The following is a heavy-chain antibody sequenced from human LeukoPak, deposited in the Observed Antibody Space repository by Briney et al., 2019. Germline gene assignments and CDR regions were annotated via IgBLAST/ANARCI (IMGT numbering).Heavy chain of an antibody. CDR3: ARDHLRYYDSSGYSLDLYFDY. J-gene: IGHJ4*02. CDR2: ISSSSSYI. D-gene: IGHD3-22*01. V-gene: IGHV3-21*01. CDR1: GFTFSSYS. Sequence: GGSLRLSCAASGFTFSSYSMNWVRQAPGKGLEWVSSISSSSSYIYYADSVKGRFTISRDNAKNSLYLQMNSLRAEDTAVYYCARDHLRYYDSSGYSLDLYFDYWGQGTLVTVSS.